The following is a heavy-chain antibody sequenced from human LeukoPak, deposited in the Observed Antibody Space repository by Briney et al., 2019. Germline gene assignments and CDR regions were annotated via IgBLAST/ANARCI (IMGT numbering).Heavy chain of an antibody. J-gene: IGHJ3*02. CDR2: ISYDGSNK. CDR3: AKGVSSSWSNDAFDI. D-gene: IGHD6-13*01. CDR1: GFTFSRHD. Sequence: SPRLSCVASGFTFSRHDMNWVRQAPGKGLEWVAVISYDGSNKYYADSVKGRFTISRDNSKNTLYLQMNSLRTEDTAVYYCAKGVSSSWSNDAFDIWGQGTMVTVSS. V-gene: IGHV3-30*18.